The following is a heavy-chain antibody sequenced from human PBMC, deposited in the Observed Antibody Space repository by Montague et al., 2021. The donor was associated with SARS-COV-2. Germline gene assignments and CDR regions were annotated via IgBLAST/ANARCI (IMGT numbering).Heavy chain of an antibody. Sequence: SETLSLTCTVSGGSISNYYWSWIRQSPGKGLEWIAYMYYSGSTKYNPSLKSRATISADTSKNQFSLTLSSMTAADTAVYYCARARGDTICGVIGVNYGLDIWGQGTTVTVSS. CDR1: GGSISNYY. CDR3: ARARGDTICGVIGVNYGLDI. J-gene: IGHJ6*02. CDR2: MYYSGST. D-gene: IGHD3-3*01. V-gene: IGHV4-59*01.